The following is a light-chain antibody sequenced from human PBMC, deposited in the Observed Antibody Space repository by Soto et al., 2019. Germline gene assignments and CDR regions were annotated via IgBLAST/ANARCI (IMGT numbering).Light chain of an antibody. Sequence: EIVLTQSPGTLSLFPGARATLSCRASQRLFNSYLALYQQKPGQAPRLLIYDASSRAAGVPDRVTGGGSGTDFTLTISGLEPEDFALYFCQQYERPPFAFGQGTKLEIK. J-gene: IGKJ2*01. CDR3: QQYERPPFA. V-gene: IGKV3-20*01. CDR1: QRLFNSY. CDR2: DAS.